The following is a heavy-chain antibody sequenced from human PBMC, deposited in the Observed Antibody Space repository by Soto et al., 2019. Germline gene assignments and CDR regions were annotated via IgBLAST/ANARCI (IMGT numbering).Heavy chain of an antibody. CDR3: ARLVVVAATPDYYGMDV. V-gene: IGHV1-18*01. CDR1: GYTFTSYG. CDR2: ISAYNGNT. J-gene: IGHJ6*02. D-gene: IGHD2-15*01. Sequence: ASVKVSCKASGYTFTSYGISWVRKAPEQGLEWMGWISAYNGNTNYAQKLQGRVTMTTDTSTSTAYMELRSLRSDDTAVYYCARLVVVAATPDYYGMDVWGQGTTVTVSS.